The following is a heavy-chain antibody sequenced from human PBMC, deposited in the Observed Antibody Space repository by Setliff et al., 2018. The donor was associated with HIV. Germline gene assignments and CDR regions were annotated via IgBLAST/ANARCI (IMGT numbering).Heavy chain of an antibody. J-gene: IGHJ1*01. CDR2: ISGGGDTI. V-gene: IGHV3-48*03. CDR3: AGESSIAVAEYFQH. D-gene: IGHD6-19*01. CDR1: GFIFSSYE. Sequence: GGSLRLSCAASGFIFSSYEMNWVRQAPGKGLEWVSYISGGGDTIYYADSVKCRFTISRDNAKNSLYLQMNSLRAEDTAVYYCAGESSIAVAEYFQHWGQGTLVTVSS.